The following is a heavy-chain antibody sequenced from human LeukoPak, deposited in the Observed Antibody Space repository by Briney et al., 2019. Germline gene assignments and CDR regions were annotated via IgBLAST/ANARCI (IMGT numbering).Heavy chain of an antibody. V-gene: IGHV3-74*01. CDR1: GFTFISYW. Sequence: GGSLRLSCAASGFTFISYWMHWVRQAPGKGLVWVSRINSDGSSTSYADSVKGRFTISRDNAKNTLYLQMNSLRAEDTAVYYCARAYYDSRLFDPWGQGTLVTVSS. D-gene: IGHD3-22*01. CDR2: INSDGSST. J-gene: IGHJ5*02. CDR3: ARAYYDSRLFDP.